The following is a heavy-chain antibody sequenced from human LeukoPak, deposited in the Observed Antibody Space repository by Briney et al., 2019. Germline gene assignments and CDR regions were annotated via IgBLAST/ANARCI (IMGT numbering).Heavy chain of an antibody. Sequence: GESLKISCKGSGYSFTSYWIGWVRQMPGKGLEWMGIIYPGDSDTRYSPSFHGQVTISADKSISAAYLQWSSLKASDTAMYYCARHPYYYDSSGYPYYFDYWGQGTLVTVSS. CDR1: GYSFTSYW. CDR3: ARHPYYYDSSGYPYYFDY. V-gene: IGHV5-51*01. D-gene: IGHD3-22*01. J-gene: IGHJ4*02. CDR2: IYPGDSDT.